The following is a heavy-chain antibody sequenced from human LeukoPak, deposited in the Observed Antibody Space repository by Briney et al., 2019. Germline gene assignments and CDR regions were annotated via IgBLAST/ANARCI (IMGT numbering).Heavy chain of an antibody. CDR3: ATTAASGYRPRDAFDI. CDR2: FDPEDGET. D-gene: IGHD3-22*01. V-gene: IGHV1-24*01. Sequence: GASVKVSCKVSGYTLTELSMHRVRQAPGKGLEWMGGFDPEDGETIYAQKFQGRVTMTEDTSTDTAYMELSSLRSEDTAVYYCATTAASGYRPRDAFDIWGQGTMVTVSS. J-gene: IGHJ3*02. CDR1: GYTLTELS.